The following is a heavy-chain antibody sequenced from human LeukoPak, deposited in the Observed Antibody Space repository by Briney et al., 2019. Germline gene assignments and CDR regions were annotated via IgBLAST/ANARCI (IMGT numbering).Heavy chain of an antibody. CDR3: ARGGSYGFWSGYYSDY. CDR2: ISAYNGNT. V-gene: IGHV1-18*01. D-gene: IGHD3-3*01. J-gene: IGHJ4*02. Sequence: ASVRVSCKASGYTFTSYGISWVRQAPGQGLEWMGWISAYNGNTNYAQKLQGRVTMTTDTSTSTAYMELRSLRSDDTAVYYCARGGSYGFWSGYYSDYWGQGTLVTVSS. CDR1: GYTFTSYG.